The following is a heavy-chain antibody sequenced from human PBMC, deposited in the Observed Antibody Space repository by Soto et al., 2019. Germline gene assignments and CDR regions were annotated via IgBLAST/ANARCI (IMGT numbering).Heavy chain of an antibody. CDR2: IGVTAGST. CDR1: RFTFSNFA. CDR3: AKVMYTGNGVAAFEP. J-gene: IGHJ5*02. Sequence: AHLSESGGGLQQPGGSLKLSCEASRFTFSNFAMSWVRQAPGKGLEWISTIGVTAGSTYYTDSVRGRFTISRDNSKNTLYPAMNSLRAGDTALYYCAKVMYTGNGVAAFEPWGQGNLVGVSS. V-gene: IGHV3-23*01. D-gene: IGHD1-1*01.